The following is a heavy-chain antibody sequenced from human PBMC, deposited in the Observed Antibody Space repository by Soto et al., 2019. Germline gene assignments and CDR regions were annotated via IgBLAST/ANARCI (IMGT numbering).Heavy chain of an antibody. J-gene: IGHJ1*01. V-gene: IGHV1-18*01. D-gene: IGHD6-19*01. CDR2: ISAYNGNT. CDR3: ARPAVAGKETSFQH. Sequence: ASVKVSCKASGYTFTSYGISWVRQAPGQGLEWMGWISAYNGNTNYEQKLQGRVTMTTDTSTSTAYMELRSLTSDDTVAYYCARPAVAGKETSFQHWGQGTLVTVSS. CDR1: GYTFTSYG.